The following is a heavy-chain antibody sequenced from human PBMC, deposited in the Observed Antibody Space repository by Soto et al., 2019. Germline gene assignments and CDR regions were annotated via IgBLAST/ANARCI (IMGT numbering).Heavy chain of an antibody. CDR3: ASHYSSSWYFIDY. V-gene: IGHV4-59*01. CDR2: IYYSGST. J-gene: IGHJ4*02. D-gene: IGHD6-13*01. Sequence: PSETLSLTCTVSGGSISSYYWSWIRQPPGKGLEWIGYIYYSGSTNYNPSLKSRVTISVDTSKNQFSLKLSSVTAADTAVYYCASHYSSSWYFIDYWGQGTLVTVSS. CDR1: GGSISSYY.